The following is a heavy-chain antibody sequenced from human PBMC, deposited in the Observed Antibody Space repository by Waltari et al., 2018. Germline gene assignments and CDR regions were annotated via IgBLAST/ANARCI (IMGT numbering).Heavy chain of an antibody. CDR1: GYIFTRYA. J-gene: IGHJ5*02. CDR3: TREVVPAATIVVNWFDP. CDR2: IITSTGNP. Sequence: QVQLVQSGSELKQPGASVKISCKASGYIFTRYAINRVRQAPGQGLELMGWIITSTGNPTYAQGFTGRFVFSLDTSVSTAYLEINNLKAEDTAVYYCTREVVPAATIVVNWFDPWGQGTLVTVSS. D-gene: IGHD2-2*01. V-gene: IGHV7-4-1*02.